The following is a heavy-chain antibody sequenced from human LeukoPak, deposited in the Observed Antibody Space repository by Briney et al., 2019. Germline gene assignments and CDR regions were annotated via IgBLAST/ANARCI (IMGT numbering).Heavy chain of an antibody. CDR2: ISSSSSYI. J-gene: IGHJ4*02. Sequence: GGSLRLSCAASGFTFNSYAMTWVRQAPGKGLEWVSSISSSSSYIYYADSVKGRFTISRDNAKNSLYLQMNSLRAVDTAVYYCARTTKEFDILTGYYFDYWGQGTLVTVSS. V-gene: IGHV3-21*04. CDR3: ARTTKEFDILTGYYFDY. CDR1: GFTFNSYA. D-gene: IGHD3-9*01.